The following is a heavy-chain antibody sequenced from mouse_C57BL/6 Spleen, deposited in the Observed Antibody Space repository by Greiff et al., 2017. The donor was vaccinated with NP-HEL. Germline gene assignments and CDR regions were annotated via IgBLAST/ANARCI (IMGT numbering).Heavy chain of an antibody. J-gene: IGHJ3*01. V-gene: IGHV1-39*01. D-gene: IGHD2-4*01. Sequence: EVKLMESGPELVKPGASVKISCKASGYSFTDYNMNWVKQSNGKSLEWIGVINPNYGTTSYNQKFKGKATLTVDQSSSPSYMRLNSLTSEDLAVYYSAKGYDSWFDYWGKGTLVTVSA. CDR1: GYSFTDYN. CDR2: INPNYGTT. CDR3: AKGYDSWFDY.